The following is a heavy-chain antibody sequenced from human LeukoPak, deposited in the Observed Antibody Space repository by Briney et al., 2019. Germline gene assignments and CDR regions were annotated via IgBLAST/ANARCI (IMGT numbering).Heavy chain of an antibody. Sequence: SETLSLTCTVSGGSITSSSYYWGWIRQPPGKGLEWIGSMYYKGSTYYNPSLESRVTISVDTSKNQFSLRLTSVTAADTAVYYCAREVIAVAGQVDYWGQGTLVTVSS. D-gene: IGHD6-19*01. V-gene: IGHV4-39*07. J-gene: IGHJ4*02. CDR1: GGSITSSSYY. CDR2: MYYKGST. CDR3: AREVIAVAGQVDY.